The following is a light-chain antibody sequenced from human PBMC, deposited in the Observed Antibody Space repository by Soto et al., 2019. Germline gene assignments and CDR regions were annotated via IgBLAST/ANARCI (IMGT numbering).Light chain of an antibody. Sequence: QSVLTQPPSASGTPGQRVTISCSGSSSNIGSNYVYWYQQLPGTAPKLLIYRNNQRPSGVPDRFSSSKSGTSVSLAISGLRSEDEADYYCAAWDDSLSGPVFGGGTKLTVL. V-gene: IGLV1-47*01. CDR3: AAWDDSLSGPV. CDR1: SSNIGSNY. CDR2: RNN. J-gene: IGLJ2*01.